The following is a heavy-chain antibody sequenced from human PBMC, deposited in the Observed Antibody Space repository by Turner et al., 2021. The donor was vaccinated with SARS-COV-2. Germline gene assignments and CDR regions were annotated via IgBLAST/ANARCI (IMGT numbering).Heavy chain of an antibody. J-gene: IGHJ6*02. CDR2: FEAEDGET. V-gene: IGHV1-24*01. D-gene: IGHD1-26*01. Sequence: QVQLVPSGAEVTKPGASVKVSCKVSVYTLTELSMHWVRPAPGKGLEWMGGFEAEDGETIYAQKFQGRVTMTEDTSKDTAYMELSSLRSEDTAVYYCAKGVTIVGASDYYYYYYGMDVWGQGTTVTVSS. CDR3: AKGVTIVGASDYYYYYYGMDV. CDR1: VYTLTELS.